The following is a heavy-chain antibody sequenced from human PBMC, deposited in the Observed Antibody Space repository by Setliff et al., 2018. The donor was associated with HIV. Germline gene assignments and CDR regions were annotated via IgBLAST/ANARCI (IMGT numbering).Heavy chain of an antibody. CDR2: IYYSGGT. D-gene: IGHD3-22*01. CDR1: GGSISAYY. J-gene: IGHJ6*02. CDR3: ASDISVFYDNDGFLLVDKIYYYYYGMDV. V-gene: IGHV4-59*01. Sequence: SETLSLTCTVSGGSISAYYWSWIRQPPGKGLEWIGYIYYSGGTTYNPSLKSRITISLDSSKNQFSLRLNSVTAADTAVYYCASDISVFYDNDGFLLVDKIYYYYYGMDVWGQGTTVTVSS.